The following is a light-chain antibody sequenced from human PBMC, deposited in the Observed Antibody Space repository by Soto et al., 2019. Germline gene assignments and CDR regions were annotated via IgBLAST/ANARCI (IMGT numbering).Light chain of an antibody. V-gene: IGKV1-12*01. CDR2: AAS. CDR3: LQYYSFPPT. CDR1: QDIGGR. Sequence: HMSQSRSSVSSSLGDIITITCRASQDIGGRLAWFQQKPGKAPQYLIQAASILQSGVPSRFSGSGSGTEFILTINSLQPEDFASYFCLQYYSFPPTFDLGTKVDIK. J-gene: IGKJ1*01.